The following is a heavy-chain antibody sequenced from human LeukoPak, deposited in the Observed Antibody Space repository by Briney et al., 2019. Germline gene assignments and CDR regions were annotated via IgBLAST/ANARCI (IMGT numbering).Heavy chain of an antibody. D-gene: IGHD5-12*01. CDR2: ISSGGII. V-gene: IGHV3-23*01. Sequence: GGSLRLSCAASVITFSSYGMYWVRQAPGKGLEWVSGISSGGIIYYADSVRGRFTISRASSKNTVYLQMNSLRAVDTAIYYCAKAGDIVTTIPFDYWGQGTLVTVSS. CDR1: VITFSSYG. CDR3: AKAGDIVTTIPFDY. J-gene: IGHJ4*02.